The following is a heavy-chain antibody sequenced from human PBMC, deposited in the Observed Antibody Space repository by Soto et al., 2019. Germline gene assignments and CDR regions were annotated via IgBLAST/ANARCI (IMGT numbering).Heavy chain of an antibody. V-gene: IGHV3-23*01. Sequence: EVQLLESGGGLVQPGGSLRLSCAASGFTFSSYAMSWVRQAPGKGLEWVSAISGSGGSTYYADSVKGRFTISRENSKNTLYLQMNSLRAEDTAVYYCAKDPTYYYDSSGYYPETYFDYWGQGTLVTVSS. J-gene: IGHJ4*02. CDR3: AKDPTYYYDSSGYYPETYFDY. D-gene: IGHD3-22*01. CDR2: ISGSGGST. CDR1: GFTFSSYA.